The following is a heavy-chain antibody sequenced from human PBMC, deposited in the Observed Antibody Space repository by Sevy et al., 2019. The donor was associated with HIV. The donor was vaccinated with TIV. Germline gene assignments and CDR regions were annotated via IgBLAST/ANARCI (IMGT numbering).Heavy chain of an antibody. CDR1: GFTVSSNY. V-gene: IGHV3-53*01. J-gene: IGHJ6*02. CDR2: IYSGGST. CDR3: ARDRHYSYGFEYYYGMDV. D-gene: IGHD5-18*01. Sequence: GGSLRLSCAASGFTVSSNYMSWVRQAPGKGLEWVSVIYSGGSTYYADSVKGRFTISRDNSKNTLYLKMNSLRAEDTAVYYCARDRHYSYGFEYYYGMDVWGQGTTVTVSS.